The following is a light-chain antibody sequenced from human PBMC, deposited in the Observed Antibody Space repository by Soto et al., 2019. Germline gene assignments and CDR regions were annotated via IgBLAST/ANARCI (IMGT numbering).Light chain of an antibody. CDR1: RSNIGAGYD. J-gene: IGLJ2*01. V-gene: IGLV1-40*01. Sequence: QSVLTQPPSVSGAPGQRVTISCTGSRSNIGAGYDVHWYQQLPGTAPKLLIYGNSNRPSGVPDRFSGSKSGTSASLAITGLQAEDEADYYCQSYDSSQSAVVFGGGTKLTVL. CDR3: QSYDSSQSAVV. CDR2: GNS.